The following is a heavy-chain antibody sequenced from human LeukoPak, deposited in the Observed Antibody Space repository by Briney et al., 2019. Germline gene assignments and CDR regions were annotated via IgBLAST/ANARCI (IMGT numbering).Heavy chain of an antibody. J-gene: IGHJ4*02. Sequence: GASVKVSCKASGYTFTSYAMHWVRQAPGQRLEWMGWINAGNGNTKYSQKFQGRVTITRDTSASTAYMELSSLRSEDTAVYYCARGLGTADGVDYWGQGTLVTVSS. CDR2: INAGNGNT. V-gene: IGHV1-3*01. CDR1: GYTFTSYA. CDR3: ARGLGTADGVDY. D-gene: IGHD3-10*01.